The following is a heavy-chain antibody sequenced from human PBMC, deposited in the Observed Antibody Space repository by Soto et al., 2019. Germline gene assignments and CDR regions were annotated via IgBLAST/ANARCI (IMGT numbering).Heavy chain of an antibody. D-gene: IGHD6-13*01. Sequence: EVQLLESGGGLVQPGGSLRLSCAASGFTFSTYVMTWVRQAPGKGLEWVSSISGSGSNTYYADSVKGRFTISRDNSRNTLNLKMSSLRAEDTAVYYWAKDGTNSSSWPYYFDYWGQGTLVTVSS. CDR2: ISGSGSNT. CDR3: AKDGTNSSSWPYYFDY. V-gene: IGHV3-23*01. J-gene: IGHJ4*02. CDR1: GFTFSTYV.